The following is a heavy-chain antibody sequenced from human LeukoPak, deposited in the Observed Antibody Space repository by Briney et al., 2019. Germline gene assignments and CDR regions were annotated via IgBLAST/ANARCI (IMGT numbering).Heavy chain of an antibody. CDR3: AKDSVAGTTVY. CDR2: ISGSGGST. D-gene: IGHD1-7*01. J-gene: IGHJ4*02. CDR1: GFTFSSYA. Sequence: GGSLRLSCAASGFTFSSYAVSWVRQAPGKGLEWVSAISGSGGSTYYADSVKGRFTISRDNSKNTLYLQMNSLRAEDTAVYYCAKDSVAGTTVYWGQGTLVTVSS. V-gene: IGHV3-23*01.